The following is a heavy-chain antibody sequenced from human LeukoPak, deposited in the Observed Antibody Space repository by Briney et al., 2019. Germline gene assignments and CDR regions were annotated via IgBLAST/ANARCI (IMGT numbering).Heavy chain of an antibody. V-gene: IGHV3-21*01. CDR2: ISSSSSYI. D-gene: IGHD3-16*02. CDR1: GFTFSSYA. CDR3: ARTEPYDYVWGSYRHDY. J-gene: IGHJ4*02. Sequence: GGSLRLSCAASGFTFSSYAMSWVRQAPGKGLEWVSSISSSSSYIYYADSVKGRFTISRDNAKNSLYLQMNSLRAEDTAVYYCARTEPYDYVWGSYRHDYWGQGTLVTVSS.